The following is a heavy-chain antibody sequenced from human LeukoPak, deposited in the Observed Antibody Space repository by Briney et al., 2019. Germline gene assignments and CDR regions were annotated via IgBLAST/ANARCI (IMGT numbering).Heavy chain of an antibody. Sequence: SGGSLRLSCAASGFTFSSYWMNWVRQAPGKGLEWVASIKQDGSEEYYVDSVKGRFTISRDNAKNSLYLQMNSLRAEDTAVYYCARDRTSYYDFWGGRDLGYWGQGTLVTVSS. V-gene: IGHV3-7*01. J-gene: IGHJ4*02. CDR3: ARDRTSYYDFWGGRDLGY. D-gene: IGHD3-3*01. CDR1: GFTFSSYW. CDR2: IKQDGSEE.